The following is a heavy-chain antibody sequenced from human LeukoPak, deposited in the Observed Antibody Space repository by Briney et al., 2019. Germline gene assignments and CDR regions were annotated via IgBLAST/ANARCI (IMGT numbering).Heavy chain of an antibody. J-gene: IGHJ5*02. Sequence: SETLSLTCTDPGGSISSYYWSWIRQPPGKGLEWIGYMYYSGSTNYNPSLKSRVTISVDTSKKQFSLRLSSVTAADTAVYYCARSNPYDSSGYLNWFDPWGQGTLVTVSS. D-gene: IGHD3-22*01. CDR2: MYYSGST. V-gene: IGHV4-59*01. CDR3: ARSNPYDSSGYLNWFDP. CDR1: GGSISSYY.